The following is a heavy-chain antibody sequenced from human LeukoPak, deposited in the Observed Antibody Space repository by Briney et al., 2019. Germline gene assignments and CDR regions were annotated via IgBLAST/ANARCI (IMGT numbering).Heavy chain of an antibody. D-gene: IGHD6-13*01. J-gene: IGHJ4*02. V-gene: IGHV3-53*01. CDR1: GFTVSSNY. CDR3: ARKSPGILHY. Sequence: GGSLRLSCAASGFTVSSNYMSWARQAPGKGLEWVSVIYSGGSTYYADSVKGRFTISRDNSKNTVYLQMNSLRAEDTAVYYCARKSPGILHYWGQGTLVTVSS. CDR2: IYSGGST.